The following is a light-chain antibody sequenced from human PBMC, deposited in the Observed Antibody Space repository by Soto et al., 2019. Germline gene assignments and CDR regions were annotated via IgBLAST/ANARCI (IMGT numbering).Light chain of an antibody. CDR3: QQYNISPT. J-gene: IGKJ1*01. V-gene: IGKV3-15*01. CDR1: QSVSSN. CDR2: GAS. Sequence: EIVMTQSPATLSVSPGERATLSCRASQSVSSNLAWYQHKPGQAPRLLIYGASTRATGIPARFSGSGSGTEFTLTISSLQAEDFAIYYCQQYNISPTFGQGAKVDIK.